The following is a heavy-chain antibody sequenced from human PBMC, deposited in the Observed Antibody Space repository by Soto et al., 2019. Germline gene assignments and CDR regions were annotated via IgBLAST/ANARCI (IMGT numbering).Heavy chain of an antibody. V-gene: IGHV1-46*01. CDR3: ARWDTNTPLQNGMDV. CDR2: INPSGGST. CDR1: GYTFTSYY. D-gene: IGHD5-12*01. J-gene: IGHJ6*02. Sequence: AASVKVSCKASGYTFTSYYMHWVRQAPGQGLEWMGIINPSGGSTSYAQKFQGRVTMTRDTSTSTVYMELSSLRSEDTAVYYCARWDTNTPLQNGMDVWGQGTTVTVSS.